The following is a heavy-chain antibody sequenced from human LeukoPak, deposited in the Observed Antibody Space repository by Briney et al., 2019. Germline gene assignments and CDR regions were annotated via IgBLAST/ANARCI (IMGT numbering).Heavy chain of an antibody. J-gene: IGHJ5*02. Sequence: GGSLRHSCAASGCTFSSYWMHSVRRAPGKGLVWVSRINSDGSTTRYADSVKGRFTISRDNAKNTLYVQMNSLRLEDTGVYYCARAETATEAWGQGTLVTVSS. CDR2: INSDGSTT. D-gene: IGHD5-18*01. CDR3: ARAETATEA. CDR1: GCTFSSYW. V-gene: IGHV3-74*01.